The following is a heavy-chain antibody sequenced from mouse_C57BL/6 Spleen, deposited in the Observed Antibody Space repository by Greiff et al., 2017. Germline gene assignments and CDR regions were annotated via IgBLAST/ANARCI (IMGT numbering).Heavy chain of an antibody. CDR1: GYTFTSYT. CDR3: ARSGSRGDWYCDV. Sequence: QVQLQQSGAELARPGASVKMSCKASGYTFTSYTMHWVKQRPGQGLEWIGYINPSSGYTKYNQKFKDKATLTADKSSSTAYMQLSSLTSEDSAVYYCARSGSRGDWYCDVWGTGTTVTVSS. D-gene: IGHD1-1*01. J-gene: IGHJ1*03. CDR2: INPSSGYT. V-gene: IGHV1-4*01.